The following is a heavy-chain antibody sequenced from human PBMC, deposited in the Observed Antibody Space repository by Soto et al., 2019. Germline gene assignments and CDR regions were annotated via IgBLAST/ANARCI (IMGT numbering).Heavy chain of an antibody. V-gene: IGHV4-59*01. D-gene: IGHD3-10*01. CDR2: IYYSGST. CDR1: GGSISSYY. J-gene: IGHJ5*02. Sequence: SETLSLTCTVSGGSISSYYWSWIRQPPGKGLEWIGYIYYSGSTNYNPSLKSRVTITVDTSKNQFSLKLSSVTAADTAVYYCARYYRSGGWFDPWGQGTLVTVSS. CDR3: ARYYRSGGWFDP.